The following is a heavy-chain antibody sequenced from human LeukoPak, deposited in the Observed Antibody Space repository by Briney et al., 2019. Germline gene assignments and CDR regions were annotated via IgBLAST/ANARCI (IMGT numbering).Heavy chain of an antibody. J-gene: IGHJ4*02. CDR1: KFTFEDYA. CDR2: ISGSGGST. CDR3: AGQWLELDY. D-gene: IGHD6-19*01. V-gene: IGHV3-23*01. Sequence: PGRSLRLSCAASKFTFEDYAMHWVRQTPEKGLEWVSAISGSGGSTYYADSVKGRFTISRDNSKNTLYLQMNSLRAEDTAVYYCAGQWLELDYWGQGTLVTVSS.